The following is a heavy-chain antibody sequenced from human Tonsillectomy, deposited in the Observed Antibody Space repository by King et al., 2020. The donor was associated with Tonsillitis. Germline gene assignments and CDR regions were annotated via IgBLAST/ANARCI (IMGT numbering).Heavy chain of an antibody. CDR2: ISAYNGNT. V-gene: IGHV1-18*04. D-gene: IGHD2-15*01. Sequence: QLVQSGAEVKKPGASVKVSCKASGYTFTSYGISWVRQAPGQGLEWMGWISAYNGNTNYAQKLQGRVTMTTDTSTSTAYMELRSLRSDDTAVYYCAREKSPYCSGGSCYPIDYWGQGTLVTVSS. J-gene: IGHJ4*02. CDR1: GYTFTSYG. CDR3: AREKSPYCSGGSCYPIDY.